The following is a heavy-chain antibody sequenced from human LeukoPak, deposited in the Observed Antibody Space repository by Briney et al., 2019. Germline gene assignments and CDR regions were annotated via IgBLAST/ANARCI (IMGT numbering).Heavy chain of an antibody. CDR3: AKTAEFGRYFDY. CDR2: IRYDGSNK. V-gene: IGHV3-30*02. J-gene: IGHJ4*02. CDR1: GFTFSSYG. D-gene: IGHD3-3*01. Sequence: GGSLRLSCAASGFTFSSYGMHWVRQAPAKGQEWVAFIRYDGSNKYYADSVKGRFTISRDNSKNTLYLQMNSLRAEDTAVYYCAKTAEFGRYFDYWGQGTLVTVSS.